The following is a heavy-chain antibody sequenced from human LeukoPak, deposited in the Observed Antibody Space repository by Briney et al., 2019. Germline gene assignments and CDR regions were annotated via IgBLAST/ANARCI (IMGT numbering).Heavy chain of an antibody. CDR1: GFTFDDYA. V-gene: IGHV3-9*03. J-gene: IGHJ4*02. CDR2: IGWNSGSI. CDR3: AKDIGDADFHYFDY. Sequence: GRSLRLSCAASGFTFDDYAMHWVRQAPGKGLEWVSGIGWNSGSIGYADSVKGRFTISRDNAKNSLYLQMNSLRAEDMALYYCAKDIGDADFHYFDYWGQGTLVTVSS. D-gene: IGHD4-17*01.